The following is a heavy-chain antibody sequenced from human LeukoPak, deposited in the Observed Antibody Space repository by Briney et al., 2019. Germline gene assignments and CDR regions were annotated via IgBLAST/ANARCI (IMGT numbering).Heavy chain of an antibody. CDR2: INPSGGST. D-gene: IGHD3-22*01. J-gene: IGHJ4*02. V-gene: IGHV1-46*01. CDR1: GYTFTSYY. Sequence: GASVKVSCKASGYTFTSYYMHWVRQAPGQGLEWMGIINPSGGSTSYAQKFQGRVTMTRDTSISTAYMDLNRLRSDDAAMYYCARDYYGGAGNFDYWGQGTLVTVSS. CDR3: ARDYYGGAGNFDY.